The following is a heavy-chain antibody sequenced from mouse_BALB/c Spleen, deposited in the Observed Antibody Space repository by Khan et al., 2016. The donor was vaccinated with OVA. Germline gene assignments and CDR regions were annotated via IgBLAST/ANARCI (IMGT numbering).Heavy chain of an antibody. Sequence: EVQLQVSGPGLVKPSQSLSLTCTVTGYSITSGYAWNWIRQFPGNKLEWMGYISYSGSTSYNPSLRSRISITRDTSKNQFFLQLNSVTTEDTATYYCARKNYYGYAMDYWGQGTSVTVSS. D-gene: IGHD1-1*01. J-gene: IGHJ4*01. CDR1: GYSITSGYA. V-gene: IGHV3-2*02. CDR2: ISYSGST. CDR3: ARKNYYGYAMDY.